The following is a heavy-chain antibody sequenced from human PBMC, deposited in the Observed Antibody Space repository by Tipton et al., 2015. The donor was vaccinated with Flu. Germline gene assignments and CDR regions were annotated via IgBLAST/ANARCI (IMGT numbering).Heavy chain of an antibody. CDR3: ARLTYYYGSGTSDY. CDR1: GDSISSDYY. CDR2: VSRPGST. J-gene: IGHJ4*02. D-gene: IGHD3-10*01. Sequence: TLSLTCAVSGDSISSDYYWGWIRQFPGKGLEWIGTVSRPGSTVYNPSLKSRVTISIDTSKNQFSLNMKSVTAADMAVYYCARLTYYYGSGTSDYWGQGTLVTVSS. V-gene: IGHV4-38-2*01.